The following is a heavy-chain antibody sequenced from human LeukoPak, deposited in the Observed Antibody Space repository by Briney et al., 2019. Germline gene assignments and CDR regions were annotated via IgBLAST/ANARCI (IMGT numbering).Heavy chain of an antibody. J-gene: IGHJ3*02. CDR2: ISYAGSNK. CDR3: AKAEVELRRPGAFDI. Sequence: RGSLRLSCAASGFTFSSYAMHSVRQAPGKGLEWVAVISYAGSNKYYADSVTGRFTISIDNSKYTLYLQMNSLRAEDRAMYYCAKAEVELRRPGAFDICGEGTMVTVSS. CDR1: GFTFSSYA. V-gene: IGHV3-30*04. D-gene: IGHD1-26*01.